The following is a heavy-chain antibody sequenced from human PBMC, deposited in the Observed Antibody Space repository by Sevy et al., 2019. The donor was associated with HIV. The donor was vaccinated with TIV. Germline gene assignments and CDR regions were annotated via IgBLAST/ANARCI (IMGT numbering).Heavy chain of an antibody. V-gene: IGHV3-21*01. CDR1: GFTFSSYR. CDR3: ARAVLEISTWRSDY. Sequence: GGSLRLSCAASGFTFSSYRMTWVRQAPGKGLEWVSCISSTSAYINYADSVKCRFTISRDNAKNLLYLQMDSLRAEDTAVYYCARAVLEISTWRSDYWGQGTLVTVSS. CDR2: ISSTSAYI. D-gene: IGHD1-1*01. J-gene: IGHJ4*02.